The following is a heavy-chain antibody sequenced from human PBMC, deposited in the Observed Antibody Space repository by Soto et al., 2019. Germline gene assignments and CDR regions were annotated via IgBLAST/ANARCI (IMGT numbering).Heavy chain of an antibody. CDR3: ARGIYYYDSSGYYGN. V-gene: IGHV3-13*01. D-gene: IGHD3-22*01. Sequence: GGSLRLSCAASGFTFSRYDMHWVRQATGKGLEWVSTIGTAGDTYYPGSVKGRFTISRDNAKNSLYLQMNSLRDEDTAVYYCARGIYYYDSSGYYGNWGQGTLVTVSS. CDR2: IGTAGDT. CDR1: GFTFSRYD. J-gene: IGHJ4*02.